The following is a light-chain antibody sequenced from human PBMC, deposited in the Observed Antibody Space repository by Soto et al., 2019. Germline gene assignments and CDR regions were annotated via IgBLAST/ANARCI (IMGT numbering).Light chain of an antibody. V-gene: IGKV1-5*01. CDR3: QKYDSYPWT. CDR2: DVS. Sequence: DIQMTKSNSSISPSVVYIFTITFRASQRISYWLAWYQQKPGKAPKLLIYDVSTLESGVPSRFSGSGSGTEFTLTISSLQPDDFATYFCQKYDSYPWTCGNGPKVAIK. J-gene: IGKJ1*01. CDR1: QRISYW.